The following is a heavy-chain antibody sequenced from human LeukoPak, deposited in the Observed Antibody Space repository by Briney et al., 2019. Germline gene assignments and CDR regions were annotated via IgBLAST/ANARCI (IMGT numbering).Heavy chain of an antibody. V-gene: IGHV4-4*09. J-gene: IGHJ5*02. D-gene: IGHD6-13*01. Sequence: SGTLSLTCTVSGGSISSYYWSWIRQPPGKGLEWIGYIYTSGSTNYNPSLKSRVTISVDTSKNQFSLKLSSVTAADTAVYYCARQLYSRAGEWFDPWGQGTLVTVSS. CDR1: GGSISSYY. CDR2: IYTSGST. CDR3: ARQLYSRAGEWFDP.